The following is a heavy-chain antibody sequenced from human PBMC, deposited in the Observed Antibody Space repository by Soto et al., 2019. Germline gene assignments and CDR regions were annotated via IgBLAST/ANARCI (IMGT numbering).Heavy chain of an antibody. CDR1: GGSFSGYY. J-gene: IGHJ6*02. D-gene: IGHD5-12*01. CDR3: ARGGRWLQYGMDV. V-gene: IGHV4-34*01. Sequence: QVQLQQWGAGLLKPSETLSLTCAVYGGSFSGYYWSWIRQPPGKGLEWIGEINHSGSTNYNPSLTSRVTISVDTSKNQFSLKLSSVTAADTAVYYCARGGRWLQYGMDVWGQGTTVTVSS. CDR2: INHSGST.